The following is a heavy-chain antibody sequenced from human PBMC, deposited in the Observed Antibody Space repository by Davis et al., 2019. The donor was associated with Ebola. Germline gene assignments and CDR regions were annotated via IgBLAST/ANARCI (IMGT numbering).Heavy chain of an antibody. D-gene: IGHD5-24*01. CDR1: GGTFSSYA. V-gene: IGHV1-69*13. J-gene: IGHJ4*02. Sequence: AASVKVSCKASGGTFSSYAISWVRQAPGQGLEWMGGIIPMFGTANYAQKFQGRVTITADESTSTAYMELSSLRSEDTAVHYCARDWGMATPFNYWGQGTLVTVSS. CDR2: IIPMFGTA. CDR3: ARDWGMATPFNY.